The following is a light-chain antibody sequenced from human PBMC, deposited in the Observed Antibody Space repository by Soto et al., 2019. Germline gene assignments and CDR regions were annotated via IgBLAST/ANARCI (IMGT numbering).Light chain of an antibody. CDR2: DAS. CDR3: QQYNTCPSYS. CDR1: QSVSSN. J-gene: IGKJ2*01. V-gene: IGKV3-15*01. Sequence: DIVMTQSPGTLSVSPGETATVSCRASQSVSSNSAWYQQKPGQAPRLLIYDASTRATGIPARFSGSGCGTDFTLGISSLLAEDLAVCFGQQYNTCPSYSFGMGTK.